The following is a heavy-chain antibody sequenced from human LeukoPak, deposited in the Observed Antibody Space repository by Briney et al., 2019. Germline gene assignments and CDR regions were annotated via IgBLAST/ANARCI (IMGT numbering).Heavy chain of an antibody. CDR1: GFTFSSYG. Sequence: GGSLRLSCAASGFTFSSYGMHWVRQAPGKGLEWVAVISYDGSNKYYADSVKGRFTISRDNSKNTLYLQMNSLRAEDTAVYYCAKDPEYCSSTSCSTTYYYGMDVWGQGTTVTVSS. CDR3: AKDPEYCSSTSCSTTYYYGMDV. J-gene: IGHJ6*02. V-gene: IGHV3-30*18. CDR2: ISYDGSNK. D-gene: IGHD2-2*02.